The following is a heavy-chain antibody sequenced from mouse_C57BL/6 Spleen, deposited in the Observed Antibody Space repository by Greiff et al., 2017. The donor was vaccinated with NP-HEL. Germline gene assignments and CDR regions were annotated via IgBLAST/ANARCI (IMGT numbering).Heavy chain of an antibody. CDR1: GYTFTSYW. CDR3: ARRGTTVVAYYYAMDY. D-gene: IGHD1-1*01. CDR2: IDPSDSYT. V-gene: IGHV1-69*01. Sequence: QVHVKQPGAELVMPGASVKLSCKASGYTFTSYWMHWVKQRPGQGLEWIGEIDPSDSYTNYNQKFKGKSTLTVDKSSSTAYMQLSSLTSEDSAVYYCARRGTTVVAYYYAMDYWGQGTSVTVSS. J-gene: IGHJ4*01.